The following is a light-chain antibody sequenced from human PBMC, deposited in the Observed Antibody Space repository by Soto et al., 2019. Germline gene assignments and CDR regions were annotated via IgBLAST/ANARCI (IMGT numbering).Light chain of an antibody. J-gene: IGLJ2*01. Sequence: QSALTQPRSVSGSPGKSVTISCTGTSSDVGGYNYVSWYQQHPGNAPKLMIYDVSKRPSGVPDRFSGSKSANTASLTISGLQAEDEADYYCCSYAGTYTLVFGGGTKLTVL. V-gene: IGLV2-11*01. CDR1: SSDVGGYNY. CDR2: DVS. CDR3: CSYAGTYTLV.